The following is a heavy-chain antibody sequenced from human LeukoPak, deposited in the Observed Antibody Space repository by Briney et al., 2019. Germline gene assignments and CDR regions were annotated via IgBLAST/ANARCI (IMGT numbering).Heavy chain of an antibody. CDR2: IYTSGST. CDR1: GGSISSYY. Sequence: SETLSLTCTVSGGSISSYYWSLIRQPAGKGLEWIGRIYTSGSTNYNPSLKSRVTMSVDTSKNQFSLKLSSVTAADTAVYYCARDRYCSSTSCYTAGGWFDPWGQGTLVTVSS. CDR3: ARDRYCSSTSCYTAGGWFDP. J-gene: IGHJ5*02. V-gene: IGHV4-4*07. D-gene: IGHD2-2*02.